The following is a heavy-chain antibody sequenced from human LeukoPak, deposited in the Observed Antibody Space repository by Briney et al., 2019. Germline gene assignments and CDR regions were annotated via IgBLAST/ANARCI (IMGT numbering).Heavy chain of an antibody. Sequence: GASVKVSCKASGGTFSSYTISWVRQAPGQGLEWMGRIIPILGIANYAQKFQGRVTITADKSTSTAYMELSSLRSEDAAVYYCARDGVVPAAIDPYYFDYWGQGTLVTVSS. J-gene: IGHJ4*02. CDR3: ARDGVVPAAIDPYYFDY. D-gene: IGHD2-2*02. CDR1: GGTFSSYT. V-gene: IGHV1-69*04. CDR2: IIPILGIA.